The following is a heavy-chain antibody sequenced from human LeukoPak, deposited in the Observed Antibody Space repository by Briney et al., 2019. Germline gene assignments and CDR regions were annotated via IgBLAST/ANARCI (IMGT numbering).Heavy chain of an antibody. J-gene: IGHJ4*02. V-gene: IGHV1-18*01. CDR3: ARDRSGRAAAASPPGEFDC. CDR1: GYTFTSYG. Sequence: ASVKVSCKASGYTFTSYGISCVRHAPGQGLGWLVWVIAYNGNTNYAQKLQGRVTMTTDTSTSTAYMELRSLRSDATAVYYCARDRSGRAAAASPPGEFDCWGQGTLVTLSS. D-gene: IGHD6-13*01. CDR2: VIAYNGNT.